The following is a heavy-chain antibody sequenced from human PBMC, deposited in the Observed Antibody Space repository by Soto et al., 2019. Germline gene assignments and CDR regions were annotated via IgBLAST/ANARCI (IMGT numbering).Heavy chain of an antibody. CDR2: IYYSGST. CDR3: ARGGSSSDFDY. J-gene: IGHJ4*02. Sequence: KTSETLSLTCTVSGGSISSYYWSWIRQPPGKGLEWIGYIYYSGSTNYNPSLKSRVTISVDTSKNQFSLKLSSVTAADTAVYYCARGGSSSDFDYWGQGTLVTVSS. V-gene: IGHV4-59*01. D-gene: IGHD6-6*01. CDR1: GGSISSYY.